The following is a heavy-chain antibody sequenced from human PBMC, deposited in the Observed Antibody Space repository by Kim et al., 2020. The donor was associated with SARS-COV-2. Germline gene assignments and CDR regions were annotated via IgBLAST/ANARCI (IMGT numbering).Heavy chain of an antibody. V-gene: IGHV3-23*01. D-gene: IGHD6-19*01. Sequence: GGSLRLSCAAPGFTFSSYAMSWVRQAPGKGLEWVSLISGSGAFTYYADSVKGRFTISRDNSKNTLYLQMNSLRVEDTAVYYCAKEISGWKYIDCWGQGTLVTVSS. CDR3: AKEISGWKYIDC. CDR2: ISGSGAFT. J-gene: IGHJ4*02. CDR1: GFTFSSYA.